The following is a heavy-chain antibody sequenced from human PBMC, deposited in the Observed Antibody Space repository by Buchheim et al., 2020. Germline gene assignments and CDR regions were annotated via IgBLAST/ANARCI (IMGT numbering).Heavy chain of an antibody. J-gene: IGHJ4*02. CDR1: GFTFSSYG. CDR3: ARDMDRIAARQGFDY. Sequence: QVQLVESGGGVVQPGRSLRLSCAASGFTFSSYGMHWVRQAPGKGLEWVAVIWYDGSNKYYADSVKGRFTISRANSKNTLYLQMNSLRAEDTAVYYCARDMDRIAARQGFDYWGQGTL. CDR2: IWYDGSNK. D-gene: IGHD6-6*01. V-gene: IGHV3-33*01.